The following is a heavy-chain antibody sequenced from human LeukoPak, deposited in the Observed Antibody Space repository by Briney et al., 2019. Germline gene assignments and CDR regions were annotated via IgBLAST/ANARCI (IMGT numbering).Heavy chain of an antibody. V-gene: IGHV1-2*02. D-gene: IGHD2-15*01. J-gene: IGHJ5*02. CDR3: ARGAGYCSGGSCYQRFDP. CDR1: GYTFTGYY. Sequence: ASVKVSCKASGYTFTGYYMHWVRQAPGQGLEWMGWINPNSGGTNYAQKFQGRVTMTRDTSISTAYMELSRLRPDDTAVYYCARGAGYCSGGSCYQRFDPWGQGTLVTVSS. CDR2: INPNSGGT.